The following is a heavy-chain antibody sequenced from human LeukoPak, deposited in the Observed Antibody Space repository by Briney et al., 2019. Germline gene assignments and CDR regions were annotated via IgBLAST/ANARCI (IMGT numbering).Heavy chain of an antibody. CDR1: GYTFTNYG. V-gene: IGHV1-18*01. Sequence: ASVKVSCKASGYTFTNYGISWVRQAPGQGLERMGWISAYNGDTNYAQEFQGRVTMTTDTSTSTAYMELRNLRSDDTAVYFCARGGSGSSFTDYWGQGTLVTVSS. J-gene: IGHJ4*02. D-gene: IGHD3-10*01. CDR3: ARGGSGSSFTDY. CDR2: ISAYNGDT.